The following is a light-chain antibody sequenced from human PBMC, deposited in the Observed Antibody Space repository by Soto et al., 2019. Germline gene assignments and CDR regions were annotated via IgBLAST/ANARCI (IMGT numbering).Light chain of an antibody. CDR1: SSDVGGYNY. J-gene: IGLJ2*01. Sequence: QSALTQPRSVSGSPGQSVTISCTGTSSDVGGYNYVSWFQHHPGKAPKLMIYDVSERPSGVPDRFYGFKSGNTASLTISGLQAEDEADYFCCSYAGRYTLLFGGGTKLTVL. CDR2: DVS. V-gene: IGLV2-11*01. CDR3: CSYAGRYTLL.